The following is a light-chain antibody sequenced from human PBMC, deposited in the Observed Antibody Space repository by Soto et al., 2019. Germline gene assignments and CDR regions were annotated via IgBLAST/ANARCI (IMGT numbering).Light chain of an antibody. V-gene: IGKV1-39*01. J-gene: IGKJ1*01. Sequence: DIQMTQSPSSLSASVGDRVTISCRASQSITNYLNWYQQKPGKAPELLIYGAPNLLSGLPSRFSGTGSGADFTLTISSLQPEDFATYYCQQSYSTPWTFGRGTWVEIK. CDR1: QSITNY. CDR3: QQSYSTPWT. CDR2: GAP.